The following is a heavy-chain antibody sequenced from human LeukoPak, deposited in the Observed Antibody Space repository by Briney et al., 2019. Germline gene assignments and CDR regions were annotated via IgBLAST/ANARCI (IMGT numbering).Heavy chain of an antibody. CDR2: INRDGSQK. CDR3: ARLGERADFDY. Sequence: PGGSLRLSCAASGFSLSGYWMTWVRQAPGKGLEWVANINRDGSQKNHVDSVQGRFTISRDNAKNSLYLQMNSLTAEDTAVYYCARLGERADFDYWGQGTLVTVSS. D-gene: IGHD3-16*01. V-gene: IGHV3-7*01. J-gene: IGHJ4*02. CDR1: GFSLSGYW.